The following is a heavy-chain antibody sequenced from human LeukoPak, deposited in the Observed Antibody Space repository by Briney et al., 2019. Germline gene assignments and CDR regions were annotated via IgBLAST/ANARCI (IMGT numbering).Heavy chain of an antibody. CDR2: ISAYNGNT. CDR3: AREGGSGWPYYYYGMDV. Sequence: GASVKVSCKASGYTFTSYGISWVRQAPGQGLEWMGWISAYNGNTNYAQKLQGRVTMTTDTSTSTAYMELRSLRSDDTAVYYCAREGGSGWPYYYYGMDVWGQGTTVTVSS. CDR1: GYTFTSYG. D-gene: IGHD6-19*01. V-gene: IGHV1-18*01. J-gene: IGHJ6*02.